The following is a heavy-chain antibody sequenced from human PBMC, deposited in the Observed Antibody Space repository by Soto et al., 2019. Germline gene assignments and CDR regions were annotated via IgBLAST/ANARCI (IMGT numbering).Heavy chain of an antibody. CDR1: GYTFTSYD. J-gene: IGHJ6*02. D-gene: IGHD3-9*01. V-gene: IGHV1-8*01. CDR3: ARHEGPEVLRYFDWLSTAYGMDV. Sequence: ASVKVYCKASGYTFTSYDINWVRQATGQGLEWMGWMNPNSGNTGYAQKFQGRVTMTRNTSISTAYMELSSLRSEDTAVYYCARHEGPEVLRYFDWLSTAYGMDVWGQGTTVTVSS. CDR2: MNPNSGNT.